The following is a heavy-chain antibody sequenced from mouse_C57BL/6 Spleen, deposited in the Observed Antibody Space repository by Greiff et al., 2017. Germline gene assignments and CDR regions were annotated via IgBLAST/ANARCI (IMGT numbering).Heavy chain of an antibody. CDR1: GYTFTSYW. CDR3: ARSVDGYYEGGYYFDY. CDR2: IDPSDSYT. Sequence: QVQLQQPGAELVMPGASVKLSCKASGYTFTSYWMHWVKQRPGQGLEWIGEIDPSDSYTNYNQKFKGKSTLTVDKSSSTAYMQLSSLTSEDSAVYYCARSVDGYYEGGYYFDYWGQGTTLTVSS. D-gene: IGHD2-3*01. J-gene: IGHJ2*01. V-gene: IGHV1-69*01.